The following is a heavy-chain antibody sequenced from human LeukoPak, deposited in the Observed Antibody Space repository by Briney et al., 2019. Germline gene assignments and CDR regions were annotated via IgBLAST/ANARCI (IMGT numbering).Heavy chain of an antibody. CDR2: IWSDGNNR. CDR1: GFTVSRYG. D-gene: IGHD3-22*01. V-gene: IGHV3-33*06. CDR3: AKSRGSGYYSLPYYFDY. J-gene: IGHJ4*02. Sequence: TGRSQRLSCAASGFTVSRYGIHWVRQAPGKGLEWVAIIWSDGNNRHYADSVKGRFTISRDNSKNTLYLQMNSLRAEDTAVYYCAKSRGSGYYSLPYYFDYWGQGTLVTVSS.